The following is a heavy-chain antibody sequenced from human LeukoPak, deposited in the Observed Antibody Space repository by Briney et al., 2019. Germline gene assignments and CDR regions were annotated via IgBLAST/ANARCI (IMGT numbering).Heavy chain of an antibody. D-gene: IGHD6-19*01. Sequence: SETLFLTCTVSGGSISSHYWSWIRQPPGKGLEWIGYIYYSGSTNYNPSLKSRVTISVDTSKNQLSLKLSSVTAADTAVYYCARKRGSSGWYFDYWGQGTLVTVSS. CDR3: ARKRGSSGWYFDY. CDR2: IYYSGST. J-gene: IGHJ4*02. CDR1: GGSISSHY. V-gene: IGHV4-59*11.